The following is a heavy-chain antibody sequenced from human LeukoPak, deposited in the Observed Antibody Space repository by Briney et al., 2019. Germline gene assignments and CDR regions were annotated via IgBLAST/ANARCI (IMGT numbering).Heavy chain of an antibody. CDR3: AKHIVVVPAALGY. J-gene: IGHJ4*02. D-gene: IGHD2-2*01. Sequence: GGSLRLSCAASGFTFSSYGMHWVRQAPGKGLEWVSAISGSGGSTYYADSVKGRFTISRDNSKNTLYLQMNSLRAEGTAVYYCAKHIVVVPAALGYWGQGTLVTVSS. CDR2: ISGSGGST. CDR1: GFTFSSYG. V-gene: IGHV3-23*01.